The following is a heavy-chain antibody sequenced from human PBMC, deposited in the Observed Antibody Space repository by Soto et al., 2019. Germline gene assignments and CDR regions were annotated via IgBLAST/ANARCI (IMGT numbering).Heavy chain of an antibody. Sequence: QVQLVQSGAEVQKPGSSVKVSCKASGGTFSSYAISWVRQAPGQGLEWMGGIIPIFGTANYAQKFQGRVTITADESTSTAYMELSSLRSKDTAVYYCARGGLRYCSSTSCYAVGWFDPWGQGTLVTASS. V-gene: IGHV1-69*01. D-gene: IGHD2-2*01. CDR3: ARGGLRYCSSTSCYAVGWFDP. CDR2: IIPIFGTA. J-gene: IGHJ5*02. CDR1: GGTFSSYA.